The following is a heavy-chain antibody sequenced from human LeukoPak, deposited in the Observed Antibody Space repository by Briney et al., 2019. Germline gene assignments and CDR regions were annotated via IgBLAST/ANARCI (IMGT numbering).Heavy chain of an antibody. Sequence: GGSLRLSCAASGFTFSSYSMSWVRQAPGKGLGWVSYISTGIAVIYYADSVKGRFTISGDDARNSVSLQMNSMRADDTAVYYCARDVGYCSGGSCYRWFASWGQGTLVTVSS. J-gene: IGHJ5*01. CDR2: ISTGIAVI. V-gene: IGHV3-48*01. D-gene: IGHD2-15*01. CDR3: ARDVGYCSGGSCYRWFAS. CDR1: GFTFSSYS.